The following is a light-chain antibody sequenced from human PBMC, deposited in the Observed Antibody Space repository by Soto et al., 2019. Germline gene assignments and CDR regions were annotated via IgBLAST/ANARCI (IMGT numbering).Light chain of an antibody. J-gene: IGKJ4*01. CDR1: QGISSW. Sequence: DIQMTQSPSTLSASVGDRVTITCRASQGISSWLAWYQQKPAKEAKILMYDESSLQSGVPSRFSGSGSGTDLTLTISSLQPEDFATYYCHQSYSTPALTFGGGTKV. CDR3: HQSYSTPALT. CDR2: DES. V-gene: IGKV1-12*01.